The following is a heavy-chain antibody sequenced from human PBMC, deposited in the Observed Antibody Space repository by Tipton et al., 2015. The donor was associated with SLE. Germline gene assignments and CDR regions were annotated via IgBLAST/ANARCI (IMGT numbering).Heavy chain of an antibody. CDR1: GFTFSSYW. J-gene: IGHJ4*02. CDR3: GRDRGGGYFDY. Sequence: SLRLSCAASGFTFSSYWMSWVRQAPGKGLEWVGRIRNKYNSYITEYAASVKGRFTISRDDSENSLYLQMNSLKTEDTAVYYCGRDRGGGYFDYWGQGTLVTVSS. CDR2: IRNKYNSYIT. D-gene: IGHD2-15*01. V-gene: IGHV3-72*01.